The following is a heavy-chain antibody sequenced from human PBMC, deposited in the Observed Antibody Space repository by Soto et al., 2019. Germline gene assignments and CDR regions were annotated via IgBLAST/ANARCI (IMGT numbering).Heavy chain of an antibody. V-gene: IGHV4-4*02. D-gene: IGHD1-7*01. CDR2: IYRTGST. J-gene: IGHJ5*02. CDR3: ASRDPGTSVDH. CDR1: GGSFTSNSW. Sequence: PSETLSLTCAVSGGSFTSNSWWTWVRQPPGQGLEWIGEIYRTGSTNYNPSLKSRVTISLDKPENQFSLKVTSLTAADTAVYYCASRDPGTSVDHWGQGTLVTVSS.